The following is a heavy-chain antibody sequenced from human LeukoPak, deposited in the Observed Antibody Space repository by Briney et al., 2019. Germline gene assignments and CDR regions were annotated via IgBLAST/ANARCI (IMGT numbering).Heavy chain of an antibody. J-gene: IGHJ4*02. CDR1: GFTFSSYA. D-gene: IGHD3-3*01. Sequence: GGSLRLSCAASGFTFSSYAMSWVRQAPGKGLEWVSAISGSGGSTYYADSVKGRFTISRDNSKNTLYLQMNSLRAEDTAVYYCLPYYDFRSGYYYFDYWGQGTLVTVSS. CDR3: LPYYDFRSGYYYFDY. CDR2: ISGSGGST. V-gene: IGHV3-23*01.